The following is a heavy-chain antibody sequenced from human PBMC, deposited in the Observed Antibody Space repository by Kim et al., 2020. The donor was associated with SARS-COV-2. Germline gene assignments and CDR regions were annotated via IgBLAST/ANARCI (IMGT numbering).Heavy chain of an antibody. Sequence: SETLSLTCTVSGGSISSGGYYWSWIRQHPGKALEWFGTFYYMGAPSSTPSPRGGVTLSLETLKNQFSLNLSLLPAAATAGYSCGSGARGYSNVALDYWA. D-gene: IGHD5-18*01. CDR3: GSGARGYSNVALDY. CDR2: FYYMGAP. J-gene: IGHJ4*01. CDR1: GGSISSGGYY. V-gene: IGHV4-31*03.